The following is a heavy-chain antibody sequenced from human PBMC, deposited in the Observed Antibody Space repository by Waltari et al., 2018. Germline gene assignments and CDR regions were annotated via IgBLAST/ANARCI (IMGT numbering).Heavy chain of an antibody. Sequence: EVQLVESGGGLVQPGRSLRLSCAASGFTFDDYAMPWVRQAPGKGLEWVSGISWNSGSIGYADSVKGRFTISRDNAKNSLYLQMNSLRAEDMALYYCAKALGTMVQGAYGMDVWGQGTTVTVSS. CDR3: AKALGTMVQGAYGMDV. J-gene: IGHJ6*02. D-gene: IGHD3-10*01. CDR2: ISWNSGSI. CDR1: GFTFDDYA. V-gene: IGHV3-9*03.